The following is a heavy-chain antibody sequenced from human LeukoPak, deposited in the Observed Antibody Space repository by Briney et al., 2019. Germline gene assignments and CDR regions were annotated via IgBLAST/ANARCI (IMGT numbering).Heavy chain of an antibody. CDR2: IYISGVT. J-gene: IGHJ4*02. D-gene: IGHD3-10*01. CDR1: GFSITTND. Sequence: GGSLRLSCSASGFSITTNDMNWVRQAPGKGPEWVALIYISGVTKYADSVQGRFNISRDNSRSTLYLQMDSLRADDTAVYYCAKRSPPYWGLGTLVTVSS. V-gene: IGHV3-66*04. CDR3: AKRSPPY.